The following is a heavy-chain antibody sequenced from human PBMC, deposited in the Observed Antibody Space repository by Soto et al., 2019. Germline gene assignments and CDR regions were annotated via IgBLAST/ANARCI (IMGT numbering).Heavy chain of an antibody. CDR2: ISAYNGNT. D-gene: IGHD3-22*01. CDR3: ERSWAASSGYYRVDY. J-gene: IGHJ4*02. V-gene: IGHV1-18*01. CDR1: GYTFTSYG. Sequence: QVQLVQSGAEVKKPGASVKVSCKASGYTFTSYGISWVRQAPGQGLEWMGWISAYNGNTNYAQKLQGRVTMTTDTSXXTGSMELRSMRSDDTAVYYCERSWAASSGYYRVDYWGQGTLVTVSS.